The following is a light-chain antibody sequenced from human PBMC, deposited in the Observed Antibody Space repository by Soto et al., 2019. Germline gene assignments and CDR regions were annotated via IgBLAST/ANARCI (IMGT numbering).Light chain of an antibody. CDR1: QSINTW. CDR3: QQYQTYSQ. CDR2: KAS. V-gene: IGKV1-5*03. Sequence: DIQMTQSPSTLSASVGDRVTITCRASQSINTWLAWYQLKPGRAPKLLIYKASTLESGVPSRFSGSGSGTEFTLTISSLRPDDFATYYCQQYQTYSQFGQGTKVDIK. J-gene: IGKJ1*01.